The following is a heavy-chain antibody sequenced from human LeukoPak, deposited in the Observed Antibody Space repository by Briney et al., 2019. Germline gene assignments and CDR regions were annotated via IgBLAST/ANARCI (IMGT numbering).Heavy chain of an antibody. CDR1: GGSISSYY. CDR3: ARHYYGSGSYYP. J-gene: IGHJ5*02. Sequence: SETLSLTCTVSGGSISSYYWSWIRQPPGKGLEWIGSIYYSGSTYYNPSLKSRVTISVDTSKNQFSLKLSSVTAADTAVYYCARHYYGSGSYYPWGQGTLVTVSS. D-gene: IGHD3-10*01. CDR2: IYYSGST. V-gene: IGHV4-59*05.